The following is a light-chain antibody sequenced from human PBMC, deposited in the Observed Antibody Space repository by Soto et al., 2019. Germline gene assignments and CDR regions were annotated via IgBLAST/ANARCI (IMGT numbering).Light chain of an antibody. CDR2: SAS. V-gene: IGKV1-39*01. Sequence: DIQMTQSPSSLSASVGDRVTITCRASQSIDNYLTWYQQKPGKAPQLLIYSASHLQSGVPSRFSGSGYGTDFSLTISSLQPEDSAIYFCQQSITAPLTFGGGTKLEIK. CDR3: QQSITAPLT. CDR1: QSIDNY. J-gene: IGKJ4*01.